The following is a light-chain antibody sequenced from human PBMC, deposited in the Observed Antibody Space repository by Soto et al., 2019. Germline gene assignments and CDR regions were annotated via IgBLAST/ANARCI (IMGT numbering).Light chain of an antibody. J-gene: IGKJ4*01. CDR2: GAS. V-gene: IGKV3-15*01. CDR1: QSVSSN. CDR3: QQYDNWPRT. Sequence: EIVMTQSPATLSVSPGERATLSCRASQSVSSNLAWYQQKPGQAPRLLIYGASTRATGIPARFSGSGSGTEFTLTISSLQFEDFAVYYCQQYDNWPRTFGGGTKVDIK.